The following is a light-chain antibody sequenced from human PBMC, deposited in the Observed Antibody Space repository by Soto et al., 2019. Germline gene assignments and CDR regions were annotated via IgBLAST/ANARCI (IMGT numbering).Light chain of an antibody. J-gene: IGLJ2*01. V-gene: IGLV2-14*01. CDR1: TSDVGDYNY. CDR2: HVI. CDR3: SSYITSSTFVV. Sequence: QSALTQPASVSGSPGQSITISCTGTTSDVGDYNYVSWYQQHPGKAPKLMIYHVINRPSGVSNRFSGSKSGNTASLTISALQSEDEADYYCSSYITSSTFVVFGGGTQLTVL.